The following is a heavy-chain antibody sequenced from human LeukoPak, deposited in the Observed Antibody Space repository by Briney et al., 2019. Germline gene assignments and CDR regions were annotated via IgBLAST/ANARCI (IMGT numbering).Heavy chain of an antibody. V-gene: IGHV1-2*04. D-gene: IGHD2-2*01. CDR3: ARANALHCSSTSCLFDY. Sequence: VSVKVSCKASGYTFTDYYMHWVRQAPGQGLEWMGWTNPNSGGTYSAQKFQGWVTMTRDTSISTAYMELSRLTSDDTAVYYCARANALHCSSTSCLFDYWGQGTLVTVSS. CDR1: GYTFTDYY. CDR2: TNPNSGGT. J-gene: IGHJ4*02.